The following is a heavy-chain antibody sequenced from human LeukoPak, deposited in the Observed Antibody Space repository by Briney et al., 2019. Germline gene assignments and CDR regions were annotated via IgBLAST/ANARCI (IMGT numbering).Heavy chain of an antibody. V-gene: IGHV1-69*05. CDR3: ARTRDCSSTSCYYYRTAFDY. CDR1: GGTFSSYA. D-gene: IGHD2-2*01. Sequence: KVSCKASGGTFSSYAISWVRRAPGQGLEWMGGIIPIFGTANYAQKFQGRVTITTDESTSTAYMELSSLRSEDTAVYYCARTRDCSSTSCYYYRTAFDYWGQGTLVTVSS. J-gene: IGHJ4*02. CDR2: IIPIFGTA.